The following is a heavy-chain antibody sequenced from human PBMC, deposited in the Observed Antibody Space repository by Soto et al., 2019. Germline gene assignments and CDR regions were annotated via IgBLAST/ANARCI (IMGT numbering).Heavy chain of an antibody. CDR2: TGSGTGPG. CDR3: ARRHSGGFFRFFDS. CDR1: GCSLSTNP. Sequence: GASVKVSCKASGCSLSTNPISWVRQAPGQGLEWMGGTGSGTGPGNHAQKFQGRLTVTADKSTSTVYMELTNLSSEDTAVYYCARRHSGGFFRFFDSWGQGTLVTVSS. D-gene: IGHD2-15*01. V-gene: IGHV1-69*06. J-gene: IGHJ4*02.